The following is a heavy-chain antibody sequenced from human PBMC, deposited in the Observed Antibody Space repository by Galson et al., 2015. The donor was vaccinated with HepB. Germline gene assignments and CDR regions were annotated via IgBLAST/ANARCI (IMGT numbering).Heavy chain of an antibody. D-gene: IGHD3-16*01. Sequence: SLRLSCAASGFTFSSYAMSWVRQAPGKGLEWVGEISGSGGSTRYADSVQGRPTISRDNSKNTLFLQMSSLRAEDTAIYHCAKGMSPDYDWGRIFDLWGRGTLVAVGS. CDR3: AKGMSPDYDWGRIFDL. CDR2: ISGSGGST. V-gene: IGHV3-23*01. CDR1: GFTFSSYA. J-gene: IGHJ4*02.